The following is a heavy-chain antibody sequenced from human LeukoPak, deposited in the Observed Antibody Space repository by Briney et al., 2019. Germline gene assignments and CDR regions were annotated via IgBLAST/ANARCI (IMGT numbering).Heavy chain of an antibody. CDR3: ATRRWLQSHSDY. D-gene: IGHD5-24*01. CDR1: GFTVSSNY. J-gene: IGHJ4*02. Sequence: GGSLRLSCAASGFTVSSNYMSWVRQAPGKGLEWVANIKQDGSEKYYVDSVKGRFTISRDNAKNSLYLQMNSLRAEDTAVYYCATRRWLQSHSDYWGQGTLVTVSS. CDR2: IKQDGSEK. V-gene: IGHV3-7*01.